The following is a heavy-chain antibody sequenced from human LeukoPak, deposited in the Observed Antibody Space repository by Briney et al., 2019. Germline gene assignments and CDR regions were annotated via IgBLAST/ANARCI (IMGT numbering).Heavy chain of an antibody. J-gene: IGHJ6*02. V-gene: IGHV1-46*01. CDR3: ARDLWGQWELLGSYYYYGMDV. CDR2: INPSGGST. Sequence: ASVKVPCKASGYTFTSYYMHWVRQAPGQGLEWMGIINPSGGSTSYAQKFQGRVTMTRDTSTSTVYMELSSLRSEDTAVYYCARDLWGQWELLGSYYYYGMDVWGQGTTVTVSS. CDR1: GYTFTSYY. D-gene: IGHD1-26*01.